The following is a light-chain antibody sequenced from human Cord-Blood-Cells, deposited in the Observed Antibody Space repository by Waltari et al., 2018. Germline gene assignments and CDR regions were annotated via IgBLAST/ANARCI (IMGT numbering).Light chain of an antibody. CDR1: QSVSSN. Sequence: EIVMTQTPDTLSVSLGERATLSCRASQSVSSNLAWYQTKPVQAPRLLIYGAATRATVIPARCRGGLTVTEFTLTISSLQSEDCAVYYCQQYNYWYGFGQGTKREVK. CDR2: GAA. V-gene: IGKV3-15*01. CDR3: QQYNYWYG. J-gene: IGKJ2*03.